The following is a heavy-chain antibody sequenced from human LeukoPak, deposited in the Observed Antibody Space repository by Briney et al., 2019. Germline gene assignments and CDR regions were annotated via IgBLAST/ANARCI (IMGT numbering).Heavy chain of an antibody. CDR2: ISANNGNT. D-gene: IGHD1-26*01. J-gene: IGHJ5*02. CDR3: ARQIVGATNWCDP. CDR1: GYTFTSYA. Sequence: ASVKVSCKASGYTFTSYAIIWVRQAPGQGLEWMGWISANNGNTNYAQKLQGRVTMTTDTSTSTAYMELRTLTSDDTAVYYCARQIVGATNWCDPWGQGTLVTVSS. V-gene: IGHV1-18*01.